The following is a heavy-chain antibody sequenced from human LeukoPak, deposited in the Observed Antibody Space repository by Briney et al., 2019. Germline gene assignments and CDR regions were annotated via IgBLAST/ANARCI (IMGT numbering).Heavy chain of an antibody. Sequence: PSETLSLTCSVSSGSLSPNYWSWIRPSPGKRLEWIAHVSYTGRTRSNPSLQSRLTISLDTSNNHFSLQLSSVTAADTAVYYCARLLDNDNSGAPDTFDIWGQGTMVTVSS. CDR1: SGSLSPNY. J-gene: IGHJ3*02. V-gene: IGHV4-59*01. D-gene: IGHD3-22*01. CDR2: VSYTGRT. CDR3: ARLLDNDNSGAPDTFDI.